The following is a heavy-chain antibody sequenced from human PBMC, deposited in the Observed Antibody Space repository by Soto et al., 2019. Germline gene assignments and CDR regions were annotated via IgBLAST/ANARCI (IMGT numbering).Heavy chain of an antibody. CDR3: ARSTRNYYYYYGMDV. CDR2: ISAYNGNT. V-gene: IGHV1-18*01. CDR1: GYTFTSYG. J-gene: IGHJ6*02. D-gene: IGHD4-17*01. Sequence: QVQLVQSGAEVKKPGASVKVSCKASGYTFTSYGISWVRQAPGQGLEWMGWISAYNGNTNYAQKLQGRVTMTTDTPTNTANMEPRSLRSDDTAVYYCARSTRNYYYYYGMDVWGQGTTVTVSS.